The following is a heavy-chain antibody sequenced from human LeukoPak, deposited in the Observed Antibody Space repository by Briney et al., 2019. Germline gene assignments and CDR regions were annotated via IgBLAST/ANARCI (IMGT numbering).Heavy chain of an antibody. CDR1: GYTFTSYY. D-gene: IGHD1-26*01. V-gene: IGHV1-46*01. Sequence: GASVKVSCKASGYTFTSYYMHWVRQAPGQGLEWMGIINPSGGSTSYAQKFQGRVTMTRDTSTSTVYMELSSLRSEDTAVYYCAKECGKGNSHHWGQGTLVTVSS. J-gene: IGHJ1*01. CDR3: AKECGKGNSHH. CDR2: INPSGGST.